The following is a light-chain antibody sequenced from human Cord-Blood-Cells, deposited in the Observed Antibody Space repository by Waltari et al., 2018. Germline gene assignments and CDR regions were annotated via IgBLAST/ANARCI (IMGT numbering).Light chain of an antibody. CDR1: SSDAGSYNL. V-gene: IGLV2-23*01. CDR2: EGS. Sequence: QSALPQPASVSGSPGQSITIPCTGTSSDAGSYNLVSWYQQHPGKAPKLMIYEGSKRPSGVSNRFSGSKSGNTASLTISGLQAEDEADYYCCSYAGSSTYVFGTGTKVTVL. J-gene: IGLJ1*01. CDR3: CSYAGSSTYV.